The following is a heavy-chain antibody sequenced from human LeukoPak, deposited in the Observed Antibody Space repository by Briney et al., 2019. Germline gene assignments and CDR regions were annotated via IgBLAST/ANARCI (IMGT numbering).Heavy chain of an antibody. Sequence: ASVKVSCKASGYTFTSYDINWERQATGQGLEWMGWMNPNSGNTGYAQKFQGRVTMTRNTSISTAYMELSSLRSEDTAVYYCARVCDILTGYYKWALDIWGQGTMVTVSS. D-gene: IGHD3-9*01. CDR3: ARVCDILTGYYKWALDI. CDR2: MNPNSGNT. CDR1: GYTFTSYD. J-gene: IGHJ3*02. V-gene: IGHV1-8*01.